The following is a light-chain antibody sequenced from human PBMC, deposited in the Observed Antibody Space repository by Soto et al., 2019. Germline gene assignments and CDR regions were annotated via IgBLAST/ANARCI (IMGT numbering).Light chain of an antibody. CDR1: SSDVGGSNY. CDR2: EVS. Sequence: QPGPTYPASMSGSPGQSLTIACTGTSSDVGGSNYVSWYQQHSGKARQLWIYEVSNRLSGVSNRFSGSRSGNTASLTIFGVQAEDEADYYCSSYRIGSTRYVFGT. J-gene: IGLJ1*01. CDR3: SSYRIGSTRYV. V-gene: IGLV2-14*01.